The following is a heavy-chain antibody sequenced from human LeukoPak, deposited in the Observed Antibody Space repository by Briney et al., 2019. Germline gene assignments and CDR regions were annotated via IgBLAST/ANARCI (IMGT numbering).Heavy chain of an antibody. J-gene: IGHJ3*01. CDR1: GGSFCDYY. V-gene: IGHV4-34*01. CDR2: TSPGGGS. CDR3: ARGEATSWYTAFDV. D-gene: IGHD6-13*01. Sequence: SETLSLTCAVFGGSFCDYYWSWIRQSPGKGLEWIGETSPGGGSKYNPSLRSRLTISIDKSKNEFSLKLSSVTAADTALYYCARGEATSWYTAFDVWGQGTMVTVSS.